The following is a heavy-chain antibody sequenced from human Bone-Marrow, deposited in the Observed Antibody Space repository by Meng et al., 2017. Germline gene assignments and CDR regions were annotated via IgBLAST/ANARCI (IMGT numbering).Heavy chain of an antibody. CDR3: TMYRSGHI. D-gene: IGHD6-19*01. CDR2: ISRPDYCFAT. Sequence: QRWAPGPGLVRAGVPLTHSCLVEGVSATDSDIHWVRQASGKGLVWVGRISRPDYCFATAHPASLKGRFTVSRDDSTNTAYLQMDSLIPEDTAVYYCTMYRSGHIWGQGTMVTVSS. V-gene: IGHV3-73*02. CDR1: GVSATDSD. J-gene: IGHJ3*02.